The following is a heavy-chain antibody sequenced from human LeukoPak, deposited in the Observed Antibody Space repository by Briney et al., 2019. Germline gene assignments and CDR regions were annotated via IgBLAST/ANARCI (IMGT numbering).Heavy chain of an antibody. Sequence: ASVKVSCKASGYTFTSYTMHCVRQAPGQRVGWMGWINIGNGNTKYSQKFQGRVTITRDTSASTAYMELSSLRSEDTAVYYCARGERCSSTSCYAMSEYFQHWGQGTLVTVSS. D-gene: IGHD2-2*01. J-gene: IGHJ1*01. CDR3: ARGERCSSTSCYAMSEYFQH. CDR1: GYTFTSYT. CDR2: INIGNGNT. V-gene: IGHV1-3*04.